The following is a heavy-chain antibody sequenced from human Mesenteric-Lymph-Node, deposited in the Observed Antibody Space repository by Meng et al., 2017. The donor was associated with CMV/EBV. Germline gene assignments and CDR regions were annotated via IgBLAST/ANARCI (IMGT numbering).Heavy chain of an antibody. CDR1: VGTFSSYA. J-gene: IGHJ4*02. D-gene: IGHD5-18*01. V-gene: IGHV1-69*04. CDR3: ARDSVGGCSYGLDY. CDR2: IIPILNIA. Sequence: KTSVGTFSSYAISWGRPAAGQGLEWMGRIIPILNIANYAQKFQGRVTIIADKSTNTAYMELSSLRSEDTAVYYCARDSVGGCSYGLDYWGQGTLVTVSS.